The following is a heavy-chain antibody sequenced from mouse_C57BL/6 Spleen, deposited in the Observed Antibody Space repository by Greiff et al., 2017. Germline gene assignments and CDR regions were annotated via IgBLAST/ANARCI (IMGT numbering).Heavy chain of an antibody. J-gene: IGHJ3*01. V-gene: IGHV1-55*01. D-gene: IGHD2-4*01. Sequence: QVQLQQPGAELVKPGASVKMSCKASGYTFTSYWITWVKQRPGQGLEWIGDIYPGSGSTNYNEKFKSKATLTVDTSSSTAYMQLSSLTSEDSAVYYCARDVPYDYDDWFAYWGQGTLVTVSA. CDR1: GYTFTSYW. CDR3: ARDVPYDYDDWFAY. CDR2: IYPGSGST.